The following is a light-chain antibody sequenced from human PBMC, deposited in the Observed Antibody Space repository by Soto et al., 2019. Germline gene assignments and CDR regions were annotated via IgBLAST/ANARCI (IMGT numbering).Light chain of an antibody. J-gene: IGKJ3*01. CDR1: QSVLYTSNNKNY. Sequence: IVMTQSPDSLAVSLGERATINCKSSQSVLYTSNNKNYLAWYQHKPGQPPKLLISWASSRESGVPDRFSGSGSGTDFTLTISSLQAEAVAVYYCQHYYSSPFTFGPGTKVDIK. V-gene: IGKV4-1*01. CDR2: WAS. CDR3: QHYYSSPFT.